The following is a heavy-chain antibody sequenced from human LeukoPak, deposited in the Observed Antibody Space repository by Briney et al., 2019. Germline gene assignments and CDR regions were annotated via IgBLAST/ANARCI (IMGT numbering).Heavy chain of an antibody. V-gene: IGHV3-11*04. CDR2: ISSSGTTI. J-gene: IGHJ4*02. CDR1: GFIFSDYY. Sequence: GGSLRLSCAASGFIFSDYYMSWIRQAPGKGLEWLSYISSSGTTIYYADSVKGRFTISRDNAKNSLYLQMNSLRAEDTAVYYCARETRVRWTDYWGQGILVTVSS. D-gene: IGHD5-24*01. CDR3: ARETRVRWTDY.